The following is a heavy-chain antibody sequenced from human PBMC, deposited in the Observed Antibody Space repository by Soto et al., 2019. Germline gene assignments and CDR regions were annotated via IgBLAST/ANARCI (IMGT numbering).Heavy chain of an antibody. D-gene: IGHD5-18*01. Sequence: AESLRLSCAASGFSFSSSGMLLVRQAPGKGLEWVAVIWWDGSYKYYEDSVKGRFTISRDNSQNTLYLQMNSLRVADTAVYYCASSGRGDLTARVNFFYYGLDVCGQGTAVTVSS. V-gene: IGHV3-33*01. CDR1: GFSFSSSG. J-gene: IGHJ6*02. CDR3: ASSGRGDLTARVNFFYYGLDV. CDR2: IWWDGSYK.